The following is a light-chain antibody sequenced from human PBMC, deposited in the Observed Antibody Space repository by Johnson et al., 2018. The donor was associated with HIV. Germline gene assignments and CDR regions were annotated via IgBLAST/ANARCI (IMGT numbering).Light chain of an antibody. CDR3: GTWNTRLSVRHV. CDR2: DNN. J-gene: IGLJ1*01. CDR1: SSNIGNNY. V-gene: IGLV1-51*01. Sequence: QLVLTQPPSVSAAPGQKVTISCSGSSSNIGNNYVSWYQQLPGTVPKLLIYDNNKRPSGIPDRISGSKSGTSATLGITGLQTGDEADYYCGTWNTRLSVRHVFGTGTKVTVL.